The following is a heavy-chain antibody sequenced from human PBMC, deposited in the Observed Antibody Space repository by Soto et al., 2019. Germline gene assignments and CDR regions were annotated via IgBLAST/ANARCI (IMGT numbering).Heavy chain of an antibody. CDR1: GFTFSSYG. CDR3: ARRGGEKAAGIDSGMDV. CDR2: IWYDGSNK. Sequence: QVQLVESGGGVVQPGRSLRLSCAASGFTFSSYGMHWVRQAPGKGLEWVAVIWYDGSNKYYADSVKGRFTNYRDNSKNTLYLQMNRLSADDQAVYYWARRGGEKAAGIDSGMDVWGQGTTVTVSS. J-gene: IGHJ6*02. V-gene: IGHV3-33*01. D-gene: IGHD6-13*01.